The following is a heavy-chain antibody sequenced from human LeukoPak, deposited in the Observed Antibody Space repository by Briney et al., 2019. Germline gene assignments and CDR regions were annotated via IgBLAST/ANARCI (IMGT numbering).Heavy chain of an antibody. CDR1: GFTFSSYA. CDR2: ISYDGSNK. V-gene: IGHV3-30*04. D-gene: IGHD3-22*01. Sequence: PGGSLRLSCAASGFTFSSYAMHWVRQAPGKGLEWVAVISYDGSNKYYADSVKGRFTISRDNSKNTLYLQMNSLRAEDTAVYYCARPVPHYYDSSGYYYTPLYFDYWGQGTLVTVSS. CDR3: ARPVPHYYDSSGYYYTPLYFDY. J-gene: IGHJ4*02.